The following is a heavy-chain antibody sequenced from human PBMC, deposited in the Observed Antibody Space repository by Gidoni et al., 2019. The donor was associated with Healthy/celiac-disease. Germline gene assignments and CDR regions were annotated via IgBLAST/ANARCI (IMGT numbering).Heavy chain of an antibody. V-gene: IGHV1-3*01. Sequence: QVQLVQSGAEAKKPGASVKVSCKSSGYTFTSYARHWVRQAPGQGLEWIGWINAGYGTTYESQRFQIRVTISMDTSSLKAYMELTSLRSEYTAVYYCARDGYCSCGSCHLCWFDPWGQGTLVTVSS. D-gene: IGHD2-15*01. CDR3: ARDGYCSCGSCHLCWFDP. J-gene: IGHJ5*02. CDR2: INAGYGTT. CDR1: GYTFTSYA.